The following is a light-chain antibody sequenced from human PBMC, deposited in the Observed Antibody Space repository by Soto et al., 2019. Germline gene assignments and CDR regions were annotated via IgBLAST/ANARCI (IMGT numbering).Light chain of an antibody. CDR2: DAS. J-gene: IGKJ1*01. CDR1: QDISNY. V-gene: IGKV1-33*01. CDR3: QQYEVYSWT. Sequence: DIQMTQSPSSLSASLAYRGTITCQASQDISNYLNWYQQKPGKAPKLLIYDASNLETGVPSRFSGSGSGTEFTLTISGLQPDDFATYYCQQYEVYSWTFGQGTKVDIK.